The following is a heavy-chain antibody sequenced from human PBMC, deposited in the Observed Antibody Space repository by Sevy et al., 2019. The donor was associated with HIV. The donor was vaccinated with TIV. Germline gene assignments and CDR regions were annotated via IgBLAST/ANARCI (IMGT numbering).Heavy chain of an antibody. Sequence: SETLSLTCTVSGGSISSGDYYWSWIRQPPGKGLEWIGYIYYSGSTYYNPSLKSRVTISVDTSKNQFSLKLSSVTAADTAVYYCARDRGIVVVPAANGKASYYYYGMDVWGQGTTVTVSS. CDR2: IYYSGST. J-gene: IGHJ6*02. V-gene: IGHV4-30-4*01. CDR1: GGSISSGDYY. CDR3: ARDRGIVVVPAANGKASYYYYGMDV. D-gene: IGHD2-2*01.